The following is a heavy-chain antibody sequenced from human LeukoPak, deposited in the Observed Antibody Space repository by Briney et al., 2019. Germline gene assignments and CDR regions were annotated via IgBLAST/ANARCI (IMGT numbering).Heavy chain of an antibody. CDR1: GFTFDDYG. J-gene: IGHJ4*02. CDR2: INWNGGST. Sequence: GGSLRLSCAASGFTFDDYGMSWVRHAPGKGLEWVSGINWNGGSTVYADSVKGRFTISRDNAKNSLYLQMNSLRAEDTALYYCARDYCSSTSCPYYFDYWGRGTLVTVSS. V-gene: IGHV3-20*04. D-gene: IGHD2-2*01. CDR3: ARDYCSSTSCPYYFDY.